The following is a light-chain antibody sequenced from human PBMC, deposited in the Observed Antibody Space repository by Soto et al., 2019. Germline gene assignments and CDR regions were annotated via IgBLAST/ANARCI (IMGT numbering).Light chain of an antibody. Sequence: VLTQPPSVSGAPGQRVTISCTGSSSNIGSGYDVHWYQQLPGTAPKLLIYGNTNRPSGVPDRFSGSKSGTSASLAITGLQAEDEADYYCQSYDSSLSDWVFGGGTKLTVL. CDR1: SSNIGSGYD. J-gene: IGLJ3*02. CDR2: GNT. CDR3: QSYDSSLSDWV. V-gene: IGLV1-40*01.